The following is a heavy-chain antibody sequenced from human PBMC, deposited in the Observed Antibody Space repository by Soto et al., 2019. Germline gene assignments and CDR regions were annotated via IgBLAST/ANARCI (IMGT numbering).Heavy chain of an antibody. D-gene: IGHD3-16*02. CDR1: GFTFSSYA. V-gene: IGHV3-23*01. CDR2: ISGRGGNT. J-gene: IGHJ4*02. Sequence: EVQLLESGGGLVQPGGSLRLSCAASGFTFSSYAMSWVRQAPGKGLEWVSAISGRGGNTYYADSVKGRFTISRDNSKNTLYLQMNSLRAGATAVYYCANEGGSYRGGSFDYWGQGTLVTVSS. CDR3: ANEGGSYRGGSFDY.